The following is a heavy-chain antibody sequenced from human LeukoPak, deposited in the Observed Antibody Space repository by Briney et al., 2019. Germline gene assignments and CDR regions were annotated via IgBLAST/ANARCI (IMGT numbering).Heavy chain of an antibody. D-gene: IGHD3-10*01. CDR2: IIPIFGTA. V-gene: IGHV1-69*06. CDR3: ARDRDYYGSGSYPG. J-gene: IGHJ4*02. CDR1: GGTFSSYA. Sequence: ASVKVSCKASGGTFSSYAISWVRQAPGQGLEWMGGIIPIFGTANYAQKFQGRVTITADKSTSTAYMELSSLRSEDTAVYYCARDRDYYGSGSYPGWGQGTLVTVSS.